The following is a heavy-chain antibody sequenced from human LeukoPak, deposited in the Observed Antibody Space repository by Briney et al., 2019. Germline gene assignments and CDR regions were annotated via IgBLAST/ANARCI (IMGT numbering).Heavy chain of an antibody. V-gene: IGHV3-30*18. Sequence: GGSLRLSCAASGFTFSSYGMHWVRQAPGKGLEWVAVISYDGSNKYYADSVKGRFTISRDNSKNTLYLQMNSLRAEDTAVYYCAKASNYYGSGSYYVDYGMDVWGQGTTVTVSS. D-gene: IGHD3-10*01. CDR1: GFTFSSYG. CDR3: AKASNYYGSGSYYVDYGMDV. CDR2: ISYDGSNK. J-gene: IGHJ6*02.